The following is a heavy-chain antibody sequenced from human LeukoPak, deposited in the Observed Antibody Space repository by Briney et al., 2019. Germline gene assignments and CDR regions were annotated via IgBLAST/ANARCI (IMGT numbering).Heavy chain of an antibody. D-gene: IGHD6-19*01. CDR2: ISGSTGNT. J-gene: IGHJ4*02. CDR1: GYTFSHYG. Sequence: ASVTVSCKAFGYTFSHYGVNWVRQAPGQGLQWMGWISGSTGNTQYAHNVQGRVTMTTDISTSTAYMELRSLKSDDTAVYFCARSRYSSGWYLNYWGQGTLVSVSS. CDR3: ARSRYSSGWYLNY. V-gene: IGHV1-18*04.